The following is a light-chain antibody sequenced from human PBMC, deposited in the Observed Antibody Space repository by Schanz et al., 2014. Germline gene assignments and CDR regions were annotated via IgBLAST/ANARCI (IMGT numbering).Light chain of an antibody. V-gene: IGKV4-1*01. CDR3: QQYYSTPQT. Sequence: DIVMTQSPDSLAVSLGERATINCKSSQSVLHDSNNMNYLAWYQQNPGQPPKLLIYWASTRESGVPDRFSGGGSGTDFTLTISSLLPEDVAVYYCQQYYSTPQTFGQGTKVEIK. J-gene: IGKJ1*01. CDR1: QSVLHDSNNMNY. CDR2: WAS.